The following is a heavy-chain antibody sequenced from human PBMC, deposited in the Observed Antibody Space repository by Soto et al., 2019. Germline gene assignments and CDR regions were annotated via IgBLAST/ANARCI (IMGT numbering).Heavy chain of an antibody. CDR1: GGSISSYY. D-gene: IGHD2-15*01. CDR3: ASVVTSRIRLYYYYYMDV. Sequence: SETLSLTCTVSGGSISSYYWSWIRQPPGKGLEWIGYIYYSGSTNYNPSLKSRVTISVDTSKNQFSLKLSSVTAADTAVYYCASVVTSRIRLYYYYYMDVWGKGTTVTVSS. V-gene: IGHV4-59*08. CDR2: IYYSGST. J-gene: IGHJ6*03.